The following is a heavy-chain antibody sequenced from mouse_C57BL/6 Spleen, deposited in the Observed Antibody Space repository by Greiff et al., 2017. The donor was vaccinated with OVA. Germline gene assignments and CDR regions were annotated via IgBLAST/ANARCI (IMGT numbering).Heavy chain of an antibody. CDR2: INPSNGGT. D-gene: IGHD2-1*01. CDR3: ARSRYYGKGGDYAMDY. Sequence: QVQLQQPGTELVKPGASVKLSCKASGYTFTSYWMHWVKQRPGQGLEWIGNINPSNGGTNYNEKFKSKATLTVDKSSSTAYMQLSSLTSEDSAVYDCARSRYYGKGGDYAMDYWGQGTSVTVSS. CDR1: GYTFTSYW. V-gene: IGHV1-53*01. J-gene: IGHJ4*01.